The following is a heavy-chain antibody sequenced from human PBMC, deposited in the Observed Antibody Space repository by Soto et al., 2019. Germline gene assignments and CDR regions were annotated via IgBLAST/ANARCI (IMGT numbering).Heavy chain of an antibody. D-gene: IGHD3-22*01. CDR2: IYYSGST. CDR3: ARGGLYYYDSSGYYSL. Sequence: SDTLYLTCTLSGGSISTYYWSWIRQPPGKGLEWIGYIYYSGSTKYNPSLKSRVTISVDTSKNQFSLKLSSVTAADTAVYYCARGGLYYYDSSGYYSLWGQGTLVTVSS. CDR1: GGSISTYY. V-gene: IGHV4-59*01. J-gene: IGHJ4*02.